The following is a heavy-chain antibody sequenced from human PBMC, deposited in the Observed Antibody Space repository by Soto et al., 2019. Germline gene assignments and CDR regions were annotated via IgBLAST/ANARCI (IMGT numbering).Heavy chain of an antibody. J-gene: IGHJ4*02. V-gene: IGHV3-30*18. CDR2: ISYDGSNK. Sequence: PGGSLRLSCAASGFTFSSYGMHWVRQAPGRGLEWVAVISYDGSNKYYADSVKGRFTISRDNSKNTLYLQMNSLRAEDTAVYYCAKDRDDSSGYYPGYWGQGTLVTVSS. CDR3: AKDRDDSSGYYPGY. CDR1: GFTFSSYG. D-gene: IGHD3-22*01.